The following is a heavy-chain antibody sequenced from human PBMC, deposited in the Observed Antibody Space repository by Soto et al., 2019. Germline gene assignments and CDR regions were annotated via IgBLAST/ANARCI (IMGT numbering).Heavy chain of an antibody. J-gene: IGHJ6*02. Sequence: QVQLVQSGAEVNKPGSSVKVSCKASGGTFSSYAISWVRQAPGQGLEWMRGILTIFGPANNAQKFQGRVTITADESASTDYMELNSLGSEDTAVYYCARESPVVGYGAYVGYYGMDVWGPGTTVTVSS. D-gene: IGHD4-17*01. CDR1: GGTFSSYA. CDR2: ILTIFGPA. CDR3: ARESPVVGYGAYVGYYGMDV. V-gene: IGHV1-69*12.